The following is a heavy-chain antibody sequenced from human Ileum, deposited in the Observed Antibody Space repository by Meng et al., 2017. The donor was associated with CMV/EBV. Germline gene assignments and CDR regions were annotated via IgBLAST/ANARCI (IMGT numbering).Heavy chain of an antibody. D-gene: IGHD2-21*02. V-gene: IGHV3-21*01. CDR3: ARGGPTVTAY. J-gene: IGHJ4*02. Sequence: GESLKISCAASGFTFSSYSMNWVRQAPGKGLEWVSSISSSSSYIYYADSVRGRFTISRDNAKNSLYLQISRLRPEDTAVYYCARGGPTVTAYWGQGTLVTVSS. CDR1: GFTFSSYS. CDR2: ISSSSSYI.